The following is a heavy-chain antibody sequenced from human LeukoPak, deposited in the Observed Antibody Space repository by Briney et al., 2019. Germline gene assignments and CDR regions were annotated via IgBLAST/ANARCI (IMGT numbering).Heavy chain of an antibody. CDR2: IDYSGTT. D-gene: IGHD1-1*01. Sequence: SETLSLTCTVSGGSISSNKYYWSWIRQHPGKGLEWIGYIDYSGTTYYNPSLNRPVTITVDTSENQFSLTLDSVTVADTAVFYCATVMTGSRYFDLWGRGTLVTVSS. CDR1: GGSISSNKYY. V-gene: IGHV4-31*01. CDR3: ATVMTGSRYFDL. J-gene: IGHJ2*01.